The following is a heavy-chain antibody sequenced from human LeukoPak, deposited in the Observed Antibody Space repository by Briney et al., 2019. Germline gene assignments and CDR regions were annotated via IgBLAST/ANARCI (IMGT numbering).Heavy chain of an antibody. CDR1: GFTFTTAW. D-gene: IGHD2-15*01. CDR2: ISGGAAST. V-gene: IGHV3-23*01. CDR3: AKSGRYCSGGSCYQEASLDY. J-gene: IGHJ4*02. Sequence: GGSLRLSCAASGFTFTTAWMSWVRQAPGKGLEWVSAISGGAASTNYADTVKGRFTISRDNSKNTLFLQMNSLRAEDTAIYYCAKSGRYCSGGSCYQEASLDYWGQGTLVTVSS.